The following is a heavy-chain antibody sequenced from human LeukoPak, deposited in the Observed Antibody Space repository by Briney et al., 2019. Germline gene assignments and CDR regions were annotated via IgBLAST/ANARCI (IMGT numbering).Heavy chain of an antibody. CDR3: ARASLNRNYYDSSGPPFAFDI. Sequence: SETLSLTCTVSGGSISSYYWSWIRQPPGTGLERIGYIYYSGSTNYNPSLKSRVTISVDTSKNQFSLKLSSVTAADTAVYYCARASLNRNYYDSSGPPFAFDIWGQGTMVTVSS. CDR1: GGSISSYY. CDR2: IYYSGST. V-gene: IGHV4-59*01. D-gene: IGHD3-22*01. J-gene: IGHJ3*02.